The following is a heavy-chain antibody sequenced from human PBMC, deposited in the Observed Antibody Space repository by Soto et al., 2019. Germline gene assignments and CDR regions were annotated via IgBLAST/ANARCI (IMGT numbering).Heavy chain of an antibody. V-gene: IGHV3-30*18. CDR1: GFTFSSYG. D-gene: IGHD6-19*01. Sequence: QVQLVESGGGVVQPGRSLRLSCAASGFTFSSYGMHWVRQAPGKGLEWVAVISYDGSNKYYADSVKGRFTISRDNSKNPLYLQMRSLRAEDTAVYYCVKDGSSGWPYYYGLDVWGQGTTVTVSS. CDR2: ISYDGSNK. CDR3: VKDGSSGWPYYYGLDV. J-gene: IGHJ6*01.